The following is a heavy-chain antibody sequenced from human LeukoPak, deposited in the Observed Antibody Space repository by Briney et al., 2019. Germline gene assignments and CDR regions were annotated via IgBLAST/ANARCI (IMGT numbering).Heavy chain of an antibody. J-gene: IGHJ4*02. CDR1: GYTFTGYY. CDR3: ARSTPRVPLFDY. CDR2: INPNSGGT. V-gene: IGHV1-2*02. D-gene: IGHD2-2*01. Sequence: ASVKVSCKASGYTFTGYYMQWVRQAPGQGLEWMGWINPNSGGTKYAQKFQGRVTMTRDTSITTAYMELSRLKSGDTAVYYCARSTPRVPLFDYWGQGTLVTVSS.